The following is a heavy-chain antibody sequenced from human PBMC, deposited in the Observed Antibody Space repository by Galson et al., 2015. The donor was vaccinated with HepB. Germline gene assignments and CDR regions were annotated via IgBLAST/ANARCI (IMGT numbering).Heavy chain of an antibody. V-gene: IGHV3-21*01. CDR2: ISSSSSYI. CDR1: GFTFSNYT. Sequence: SLRLSCAASGFTFSNYTMNWVRQAPGKGLEWVSSISSSSSYIYYADSVKGRFTISRDNAKNSLHLQMNSLRAEDTAVYYCARDRVYCTNGVCYSRYYGMDVWGQGTTVTVSS. J-gene: IGHJ6*02. CDR3: ARDRVYCTNGVCYSRYYGMDV. D-gene: IGHD2-8*01.